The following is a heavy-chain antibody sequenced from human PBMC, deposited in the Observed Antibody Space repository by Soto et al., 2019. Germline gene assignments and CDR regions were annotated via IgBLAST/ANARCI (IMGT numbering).Heavy chain of an antibody. V-gene: IGHV3-74*01. CDR1: GFTFSSYA. D-gene: IGHD1-26*01. CDR2: IASDGSDK. Sequence: PGGSLRLSCAASGFTFSSYAMHWVRQAPGKGLVWVSRIASDGSDKSYADSVKGRFTISRDNAKNIVYLQVSSLRAEDTALYYCATMAGTYPYWGQGTLVTVSS. J-gene: IGHJ4*02. CDR3: ATMAGTYPY.